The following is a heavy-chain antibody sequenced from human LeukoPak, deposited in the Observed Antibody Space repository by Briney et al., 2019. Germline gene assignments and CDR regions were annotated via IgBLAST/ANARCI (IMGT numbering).Heavy chain of an antibody. V-gene: IGHV3-73*01. CDR3: TSASYGYNVDPYYYYYYMDV. J-gene: IGHJ6*03. CDR2: IRSKANSYAT. CDR1: GFTFSGSA. Sequence: PGGSLRLSCAASGFTFSGSAMHWVRQASGKGLEWVGRIRSKANSYATAYAASVKGRFTISRDDSKNTAYLQMNSLKTEDTAVYYCTSASYGYNVDPYYYYYYMDVWGKGTTVTVSS. D-gene: IGHD5-18*01.